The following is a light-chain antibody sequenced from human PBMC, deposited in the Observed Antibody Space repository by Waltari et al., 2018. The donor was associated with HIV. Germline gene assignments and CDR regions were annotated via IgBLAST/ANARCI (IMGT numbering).Light chain of an antibody. CDR1: QTVSSNY. J-gene: IGKJ4*01. CDR2: GAS. CDR3: QQYARLPGVT. V-gene: IGKV3-20*01. Sequence: EIVLTQSPGTLSLSPGERATLSCRASQTVSSNYLAWYQQKPGQAPRLLIDGASSRATGIPDRCSGSGSGTDFTLTISRLEPEDFAVYYCQQYARLPGVTFGGGTKVEIK.